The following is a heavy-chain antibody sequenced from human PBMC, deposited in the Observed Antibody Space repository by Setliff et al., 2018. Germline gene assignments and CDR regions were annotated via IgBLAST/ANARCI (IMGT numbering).Heavy chain of an antibody. CDR1: GFTFSSYA. CDR3: TAGTGRSDFDY. V-gene: IGHV3-15*01. Sequence: LRLSCAASGFTFSSYAMSWVRQAPGKGLEWVGRIKSKTDGGTTDYAAPVKGRFTISRDDSKNTLYLQMNSLKTEDTAVYYCTAGTGRSDFDYWGQGTLVTVSS. D-gene: IGHD1-1*01. CDR2: IKSKTDGGTT. J-gene: IGHJ4*02.